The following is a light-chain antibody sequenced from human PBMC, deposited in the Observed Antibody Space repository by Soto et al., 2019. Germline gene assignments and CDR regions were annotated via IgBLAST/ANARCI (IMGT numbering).Light chain of an antibody. CDR2: AAS. CDR3: QQYYSYHHVA. V-gene: IGKV1-8*01. Sequence: AIRMTQTPSSFSASTGDRVTITCRASQGISSYLAWYQQKPGKAPKLLIYAASTVQSGVPSRFSGRGSGTDFTLTISCLQSEDFATYYCQQYYSYHHVAFGPGTTVDIK. J-gene: IGKJ1*01. CDR1: QGISSY.